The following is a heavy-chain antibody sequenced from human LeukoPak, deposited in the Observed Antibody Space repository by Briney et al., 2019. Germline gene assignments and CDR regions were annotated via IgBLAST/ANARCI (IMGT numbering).Heavy chain of an antibody. CDR1: GGSISRYY. CDR2: IYTSGSI. Sequence: SETLSLTCTVSGGSISRYYWSWIRQPAGKGLEWIGRIYTSGSINYNPSLKSRVTMSVDTSKNQFSLKLSSVTAADTAVYYCARAELLWFGESHDAFDIWGQGTMVTVSS. J-gene: IGHJ3*02. V-gene: IGHV4-4*07. D-gene: IGHD3-10*01. CDR3: ARAELLWFGESHDAFDI.